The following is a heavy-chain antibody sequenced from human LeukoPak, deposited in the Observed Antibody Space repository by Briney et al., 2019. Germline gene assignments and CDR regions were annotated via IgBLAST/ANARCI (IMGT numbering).Heavy chain of an antibody. J-gene: IGHJ4*02. CDR1: GYTFTDYY. CDR2: INPNSGVT. D-gene: IGHD2-21*01. CDR3: ARFMYSRYYFDY. V-gene: IGHV1-2*02. Sequence: ASVKVSCKASGYTFTDYYMHWVRQAPGQGLEWMGWINPNSGVTNYAQNFQGRVTMTRDTSISTAYMELSRLRSDDTAVYYCARFMYSRYYFDYWGQGTLVTVSS.